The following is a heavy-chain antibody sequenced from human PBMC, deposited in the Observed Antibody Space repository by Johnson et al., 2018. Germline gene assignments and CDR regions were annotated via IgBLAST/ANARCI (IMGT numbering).Heavy chain of an antibody. V-gene: IGHV3-23*04. Sequence: VQLVESGGGLVQPGGSLRLSCVASGIKFRDYSMNWVRQVPGRGLEWVSTITAGGGSAYYADSGKGRFTVARDNSKNTLYLRMNCLRAEDTAIYCCGGDYDYYFYMDVWGTGTTVTVSS. CDR2: ITAGGGSA. D-gene: IGHD2-21*02. J-gene: IGHJ6*03. CDR1: GIKFRDYS. CDR3: GGDYDYYFYMDV.